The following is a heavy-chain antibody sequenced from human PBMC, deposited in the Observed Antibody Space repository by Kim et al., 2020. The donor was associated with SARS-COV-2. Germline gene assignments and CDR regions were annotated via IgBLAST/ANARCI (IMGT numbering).Heavy chain of an antibody. J-gene: IGHJ6*02. CDR2: ISYDGSNK. D-gene: IGHD3-10*01. CDR3: AKDHYYGSGRGMDV. Sequence: GGSLRLSCAASGFTFSSYGMHWVRQAPGKGLEWVAVISYDGSNKYYADSVKGRFTIPRDNSKNTLYLQMNSLRAEDTAVYYCAKDHYYGSGRGMDVWGQGTTVTVSS. V-gene: IGHV3-30*18. CDR1: GFTFSSYG.